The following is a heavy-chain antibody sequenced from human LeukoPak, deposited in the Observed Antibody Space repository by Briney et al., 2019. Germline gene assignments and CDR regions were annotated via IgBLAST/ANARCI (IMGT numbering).Heavy chain of an antibody. Sequence: GGSLRLSCAASGFTFSSYSMNWVRQAPGKGLEWVSSISSSSSYINYADSVKGRFTISRDNAKNSLYLQMNSLRAEDTAVYYCARDRQYDFWSGYLNWFDPWGHGTLVTVSS. J-gene: IGHJ5*02. V-gene: IGHV3-21*01. CDR3: ARDRQYDFWSGYLNWFDP. CDR1: GFTFSSYS. D-gene: IGHD3-3*01. CDR2: ISSSSSYI.